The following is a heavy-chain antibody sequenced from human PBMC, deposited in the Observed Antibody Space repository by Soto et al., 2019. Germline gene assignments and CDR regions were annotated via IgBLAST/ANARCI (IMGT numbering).Heavy chain of an antibody. Sequence: ASVKVSCKASGYTFTSYGINWVRQAPGQGLEWMGWISAYNGNTNYAQRLQGRVTMTTDTSTSTAYMELRSLISDDTAVYYCARDRDVVVVPAAIGYGMDVWGQGTTVTVSS. D-gene: IGHD2-2*02. J-gene: IGHJ6*02. CDR3: ARDRDVVVVPAAIGYGMDV. V-gene: IGHV1-18*04. CDR1: GYTFTSYG. CDR2: ISAYNGNT.